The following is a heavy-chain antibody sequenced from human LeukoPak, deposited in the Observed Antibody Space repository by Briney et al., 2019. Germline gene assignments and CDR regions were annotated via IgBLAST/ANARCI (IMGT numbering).Heavy chain of an antibody. D-gene: IGHD1-26*01. CDR3: ARDPTSSWETAFDI. Sequence: GGSLRLSCAASGFTFSTYWMNWVRQAPGKGLEWVSGISWNSGSVGYADSVKGRFTISRDNAKNSLYLQMNSLRAEDTAVYYCARDPTSSWETAFDIWGQGTMVTVSS. CDR1: GFTFSTYW. J-gene: IGHJ3*02. V-gene: IGHV3-48*04. CDR2: ISWNSGSV.